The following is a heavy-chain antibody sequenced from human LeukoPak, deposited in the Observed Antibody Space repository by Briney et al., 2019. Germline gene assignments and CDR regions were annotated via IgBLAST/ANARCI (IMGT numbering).Heavy chain of an antibody. CDR2: ISGSGGST. Sequence: GGSLRLSCAASGFTFSSYAMSWVRQAPGKGLEWVSAISGSGGSTYYADSVKGRFTISRDNSKNSLYLQMNSLRAEDTAVYYCATDAAMVHGDGGNYWGQGTLVTGS. CDR1: GFTFSSYA. D-gene: IGHD5-18*01. V-gene: IGHV3-23*01. J-gene: IGHJ4*02. CDR3: ATDAAMVHGDGGNY.